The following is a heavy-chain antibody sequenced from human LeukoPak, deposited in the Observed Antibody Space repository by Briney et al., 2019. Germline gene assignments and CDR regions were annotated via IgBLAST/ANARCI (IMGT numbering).Heavy chain of an antibody. V-gene: IGHV3-21*06. J-gene: IGHJ6*03. CDR3: ARDPYSGNYGDYYYYYMDV. Sequence: PGGSLRLSCAASGFTFSSYAMSWVRQAPGKGLEWVSAITSSSSYIYYADSVKGRFTTSRDNAKNSLYLQMNSLNPDDTAVYFCARDPYSGNYGDYYYYYMDVWGKGTTVTISS. D-gene: IGHD1-26*01. CDR1: GFTFSSYA. CDR2: ITSSSSYI.